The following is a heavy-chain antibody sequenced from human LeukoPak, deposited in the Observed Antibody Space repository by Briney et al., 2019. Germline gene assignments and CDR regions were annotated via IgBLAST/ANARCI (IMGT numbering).Heavy chain of an antibody. V-gene: IGHV3-23*01. CDR1: GFTFSSYA. J-gene: IGHJ4*02. Sequence: GGSLRLSCAASGFTFSSYAMSWVRRAPGKGLEWVSAISGGGGITYSADSLKGRLTISRDNSKDTLYLQMNSLRPEDTAVYYCVGDFDYWGQGTLVTVSS. CDR3: VGDFDY. CDR2: ISGGGGIT.